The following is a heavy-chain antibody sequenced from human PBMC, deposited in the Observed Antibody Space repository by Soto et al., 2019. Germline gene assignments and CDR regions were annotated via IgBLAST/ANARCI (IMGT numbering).Heavy chain of an antibody. D-gene: IGHD4-17*01. Sequence: SAKVSCKASGYTFTGYYMHWVRQAPGQGLEWMGWINPNSGGTNYAQKFRGWVTMTRDTSISTAYMELSRLRSDDTAVYYCAREIYGDYGAPFDYWGQGTLVTVSS. CDR1: GYTFTGYY. CDR2: INPNSGGT. V-gene: IGHV1-2*04. CDR3: AREIYGDYGAPFDY. J-gene: IGHJ4*02.